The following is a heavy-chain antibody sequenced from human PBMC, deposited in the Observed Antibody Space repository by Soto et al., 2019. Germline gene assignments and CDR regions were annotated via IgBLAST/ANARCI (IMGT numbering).Heavy chain of an antibody. V-gene: IGHV3-74*03. CDR1: GFSLSGYW. J-gene: IGHJ4*02. CDR3: AREWRHDGLDY. Sequence: GGSLRLSCAASGFSLSGYWMHWFRQAPGKGLVWVSRINNDATSTANTDSVKGRFAISRDNAKNTLYLQMSSLRAEDTAVYYCAREWRHDGLDYWGQGXVVTVAS. D-gene: IGHD5-18*01. CDR2: INNDATST.